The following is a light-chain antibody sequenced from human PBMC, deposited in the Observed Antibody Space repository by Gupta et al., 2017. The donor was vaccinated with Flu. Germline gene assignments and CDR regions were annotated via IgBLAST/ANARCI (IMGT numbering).Light chain of an antibody. J-gene: IGLJ1*01. CDR1: SSDVGGYNY. V-gene: IGLV2-11*01. Sequence: QSALTQPRSLSGSPGQSVPVSCTVPSSDVGGYNYISWYQQHPGKAPNLLIYDVSKRPSGVPDRFSGSKSGNTASLTISGLQAEDDADYYCCSYAGSYTLYVFGTGTKVTVL. CDR3: CSYAGSYTLYV. CDR2: DVS.